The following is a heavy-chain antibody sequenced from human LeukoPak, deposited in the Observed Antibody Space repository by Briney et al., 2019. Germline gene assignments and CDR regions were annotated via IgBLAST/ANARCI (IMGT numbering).Heavy chain of an antibody. CDR2: ISGSGGST. V-gene: IGHV3-23*01. CDR1: GFTFSSYA. D-gene: IGHD3-10*01. J-gene: IGHJ4*02. Sequence: RPGGSLRLSCAASGFTFSSYAMSWVRQAPGKGLEWVSAISGSGGSTYYADSVKGRFTISRDNSKNTLYLQMNSLRAEDTAVYYCAKDNRWFGELNDYWGQGTLVTVSS. CDR3: AKDNRWFGELNDY.